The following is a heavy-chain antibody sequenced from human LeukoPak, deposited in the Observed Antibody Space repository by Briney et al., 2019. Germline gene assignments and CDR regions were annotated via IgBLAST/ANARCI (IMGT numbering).Heavy chain of an antibody. Sequence: AGGSLRLSCAASGFTFSSYAMHWVRQAPGKGLEWVAVISYDGSNKYYADSVKGRFTISRDNSKNTLYLQMNSLRAGDTAVYYCARGDEPAFDYWGQGTLVTVSS. CDR2: ISYDGSNK. V-gene: IGHV3-30-3*01. CDR1: GFTFSSYA. CDR3: ARGDEPAFDY. J-gene: IGHJ4*02.